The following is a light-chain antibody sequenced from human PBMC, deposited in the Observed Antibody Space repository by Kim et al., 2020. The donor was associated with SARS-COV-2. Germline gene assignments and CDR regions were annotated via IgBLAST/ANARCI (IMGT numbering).Light chain of an antibody. J-gene: IGKJ1*01. CDR2: KAS. Sequence: DIQMTQSPSTLSASVGDKITITCRASQSISNFLAWYLQKPVKAPKLLIYKASSLESGVPSRFSGSGSGTEFTLTISSLQPDDFATYYCQQYNSYPWTFGQGTKVDIK. CDR3: QQYNSYPWT. V-gene: IGKV1-5*03. CDR1: QSISNF.